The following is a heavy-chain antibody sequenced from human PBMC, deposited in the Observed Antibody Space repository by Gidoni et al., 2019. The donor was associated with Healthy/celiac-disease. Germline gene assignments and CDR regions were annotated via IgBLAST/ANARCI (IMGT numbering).Heavy chain of an antibody. Sequence: STYYNPSLKSRVTISVDTSKNQFSLKLSSVTAADTAVYYCARHRRGIAAAGIGWFDPWGQGTLVTVSS. J-gene: IGHJ5*02. D-gene: IGHD6-13*01. CDR3: ARHRRGIAAAGIGWFDP. V-gene: IGHV4-39*01. CDR2: ST.